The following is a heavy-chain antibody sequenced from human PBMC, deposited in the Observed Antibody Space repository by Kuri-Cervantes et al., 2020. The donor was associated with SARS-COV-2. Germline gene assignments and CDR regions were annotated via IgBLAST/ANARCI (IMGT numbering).Heavy chain of an antibody. CDR3: AKGLYCSGGSCRYYFDY. D-gene: IGHD2-15*01. V-gene: IGHV3-23*01. J-gene: IGHJ4*02. Sequence: GESLKISCAASGFTVSSNYMSWVRQAPGKGLEWVSAISGSGGSTYYADSVKGRFTISRDNSKNTLYLQMNSLRAEDTAVYYCAKGLYCSGGSCRYYFDYWGQGTLVTVSS. CDR2: ISGSGGST. CDR1: GFTVSSNY.